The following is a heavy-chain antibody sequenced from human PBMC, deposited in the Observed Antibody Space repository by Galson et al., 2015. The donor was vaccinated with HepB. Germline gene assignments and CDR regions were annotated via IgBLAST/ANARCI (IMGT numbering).Heavy chain of an antibody. J-gene: IGHJ6*02. CDR3: ARVYSSSSHHYYYYGMDV. CDR1: GFTFSSYA. V-gene: IGHV3-30-3*01. CDR2: ISYDGSNK. Sequence: SLRLSCAASGFTFSSYAMHWVRQAPGKGLEWVAVISYDGSNKYYADSVKGRFTISRDNSKNTLYLQMNSLRAEDTAVYYCARVYSSSSHHYYYYGMDVWGQGTTVTVSS. D-gene: IGHD6-6*01.